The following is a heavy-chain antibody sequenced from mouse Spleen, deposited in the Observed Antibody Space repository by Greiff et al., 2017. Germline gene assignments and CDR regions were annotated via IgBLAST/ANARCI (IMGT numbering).Heavy chain of an antibody. Sequence: QVQLKESGAELARPGASVKMSCKASGYTFTSYTMHWVKQRPGQGLEWIGYINPSSGYTKYNQKFKDKATLTADKSSSTAYMQLSSLTSEDSAVYYCARSLYYYGSPSYAMDYWGQGTSVTVSS. CDR1: GYTFTSYT. D-gene: IGHD1-1*01. J-gene: IGHJ4*01. CDR3: ARSLYYYGSPSYAMDY. CDR2: INPSSGYT. V-gene: IGHV1-4*01.